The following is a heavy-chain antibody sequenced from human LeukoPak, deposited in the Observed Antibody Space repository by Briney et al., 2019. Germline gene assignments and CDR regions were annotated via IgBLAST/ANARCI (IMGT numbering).Heavy chain of an antibody. Sequence: PSETLSLTSPVSAGSTSSSSYYWGWIRHPAGKGLEWIGSIYFRGSTYYNPSLKSQVTISVDTSKNQFSLKLSSVAAADTAVYDCARLPRDDYYDSSGNVDYWGQGTLVTVSS. CDR3: ARLPRDDYYDSSGNVDY. J-gene: IGHJ4*02. D-gene: IGHD3-22*01. CDR1: AGSTSSSSYY. CDR2: IYFRGST. V-gene: IGHV4-39*01.